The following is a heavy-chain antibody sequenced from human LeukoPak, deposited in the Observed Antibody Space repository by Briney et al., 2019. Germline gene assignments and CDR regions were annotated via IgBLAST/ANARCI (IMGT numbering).Heavy chain of an antibody. CDR3: ARTYSSSSSFDY. CDR1: GGSFSGYY. Sequence: SETLSLTCAVYGGSFSGYYWSWIRQPPGKGPEWIGYIYYSGSTNYNPSLKSRVTISVDTSKNQFSLKLSSVTAADTAVYYCARTYSSSSSFDYWGQGTLVTVSS. J-gene: IGHJ4*02. D-gene: IGHD6-6*01. CDR2: IYYSGST. V-gene: IGHV4-59*01.